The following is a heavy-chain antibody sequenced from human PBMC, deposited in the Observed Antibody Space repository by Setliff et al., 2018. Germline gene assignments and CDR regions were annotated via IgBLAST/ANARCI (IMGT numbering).Heavy chain of an antibody. CDR1: GFTLSTYT. Sequence: GGSLRLSCAASGFTLSTYTLYWFRQAPGKGLEFVSAFSGKGGSTHYADSVKGRFTISRDTSKNTLNLQMASLRAEDTAVYYCARAPGGNRQFDYWGQGTLVTVSS. CDR3: ARAPGGNRQFDY. V-gene: IGHV3-64*02. D-gene: IGHD1-26*01. J-gene: IGHJ4*02. CDR2: FSGKGGST.